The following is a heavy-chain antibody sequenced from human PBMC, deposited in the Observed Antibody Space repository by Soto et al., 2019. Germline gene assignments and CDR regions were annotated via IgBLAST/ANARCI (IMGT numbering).Heavy chain of an antibody. CDR1: GFTFSSYG. V-gene: IGHV3-30*18. D-gene: IGHD3-22*01. CDR2: ISYDGSNK. Sequence: GGSLRLSCAASGFTFSSYGMHWVRQAPGKGLEWVAVISYDGSNKYYADSVKGRFTISRDNSKNTLYLQMNSLRAEDTAVYYCAKVGLPYYYDSSGYYDYWGQGTLVTVSS. CDR3: AKVGLPYYYDSSGYYDY. J-gene: IGHJ4*02.